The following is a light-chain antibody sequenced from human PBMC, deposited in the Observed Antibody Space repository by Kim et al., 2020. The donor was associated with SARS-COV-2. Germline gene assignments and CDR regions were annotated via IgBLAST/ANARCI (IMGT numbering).Light chain of an antibody. Sequence: QSVTISCTGTTSDVGGYNYVSWYQQHPGKAPKLMIYEVNKRPSGVPDRFSGSKSGNTASLTVSGLQAEDEADYYCSSYAGSNNLVFGTGTKVTVL. CDR2: EVN. CDR3: SSYAGSNNLV. V-gene: IGLV2-8*01. CDR1: TSDVGGYNY. J-gene: IGLJ1*01.